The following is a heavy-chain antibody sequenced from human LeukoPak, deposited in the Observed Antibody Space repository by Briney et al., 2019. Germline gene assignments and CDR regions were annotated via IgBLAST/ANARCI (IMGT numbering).Heavy chain of an antibody. CDR3: ARGHPSSSWEHIDY. CDR1: GYPFPNYG. V-gene: IGHV1-18*01. Sequence: GASVKVSCKASGYPFPNYGITWVRQAPGQGLEWMGWISAYNGNTNYAPKFQGRVTMTTDTSTSTAYMEVRSLRSDDTAFYYCARGHPSSSWEHIDYWGQGTLVTVSS. J-gene: IGHJ4*02. D-gene: IGHD6-13*01. CDR2: ISAYNGNT.